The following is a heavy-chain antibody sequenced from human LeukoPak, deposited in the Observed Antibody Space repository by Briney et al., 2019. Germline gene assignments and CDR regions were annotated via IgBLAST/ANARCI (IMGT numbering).Heavy chain of an antibody. D-gene: IGHD3-10*01. CDR2: ISGSGGST. Sequence: GGSLRLSCAASGFTFSNYAMSWVRQAPGKGLEWVSTISGSGGSTYYADSVKGRFTISRDNSKNTLYLQMNGLRAGDTAVYYCAKGFTMIRGSELDYWGQGTLVTVSS. CDR1: GFTFSNYA. J-gene: IGHJ4*02. V-gene: IGHV3-23*01. CDR3: AKGFTMIRGSELDY.